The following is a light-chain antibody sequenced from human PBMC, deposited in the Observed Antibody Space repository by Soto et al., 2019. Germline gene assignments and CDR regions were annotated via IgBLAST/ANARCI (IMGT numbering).Light chain of an antibody. CDR1: QSVSSTY. CDR2: GAS. J-gene: IGKJ4*01. Sequence: EIVLTQSPGTLSLSPGERATLSCRASQSVSSTYLAWYQQKPGQAPRLLIYGASRRATGIPDRFSGSGSGTDFTLTISRLEPEDFEVYYCQQYGSSRVTFGGGTKMEIK. V-gene: IGKV3-20*01. CDR3: QQYGSSRVT.